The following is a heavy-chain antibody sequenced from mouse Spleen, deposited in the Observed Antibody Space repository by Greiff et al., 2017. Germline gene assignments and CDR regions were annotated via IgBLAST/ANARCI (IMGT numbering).Heavy chain of an antibody. D-gene: IGHD2-4*01. CDR1: GFTFTDYY. V-gene: IGHV7-3*02. CDR2: IRNKANGYTT. J-gene: IGHJ4*01. CDR3: ARDMGYDYDVGAMDY. Sequence: EVKLMESGGGLVQPGGSLRLSCATSGFTFTDYYMSWVRQPPGKALEWLGFIRNKANGYTTEYSASVKGRFTISRDNSQSILYLQMNTLRAEDSATYYCARDMGYDYDVGAMDYWGQGTSVTVSS.